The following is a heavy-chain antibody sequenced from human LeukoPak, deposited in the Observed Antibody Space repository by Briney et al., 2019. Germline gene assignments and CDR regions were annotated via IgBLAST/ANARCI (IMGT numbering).Heavy chain of an antibody. J-gene: IGHJ4*02. CDR1: GGSFSGYY. CDR2: INHSGST. CDR3: ARDWDSNYVRRFDY. Sequence: SETLSLTCAVYGGSFSGYYWSWIRQPPGKGLEWIGEINHSGSTNYNPSLKSRVTISVDTSKNQFSLKLSSVTAADTAVYYCARDWDSNYVRRFDYWGQGTLVTVSS. V-gene: IGHV4-34*01. D-gene: IGHD4-11*01.